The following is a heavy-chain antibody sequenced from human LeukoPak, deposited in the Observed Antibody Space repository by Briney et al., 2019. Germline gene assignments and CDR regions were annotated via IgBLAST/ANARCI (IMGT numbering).Heavy chain of an antibody. Sequence: PSQTLSLTCTVSGGSISSGSYYWGWIRQPPGKGLEWIGSTYYSGSTYYNPSLKSRVTISVDTSKNQFSLKLSFVTAADTAVYYCARAAGGNDAFDIWGQGTMVTVSS. CDR1: GGSISSGSYY. V-gene: IGHV4-39*07. J-gene: IGHJ3*02. D-gene: IGHD3-10*01. CDR2: TYYSGST. CDR3: ARAAGGNDAFDI.